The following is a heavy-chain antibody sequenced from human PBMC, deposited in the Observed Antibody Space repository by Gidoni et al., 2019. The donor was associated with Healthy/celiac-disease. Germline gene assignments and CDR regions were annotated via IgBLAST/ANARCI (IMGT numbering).Heavy chain of an antibody. J-gene: IGHJ4*02. CDR1: GGSFSGYY. CDR3: ARGLSWRFIGYYFDY. CDR2: INHSGST. Sequence: QVQLQQWGAGLLKPSETLSLTCAVYGGSFSGYYWSWIRQPPGKGLEWIGEINHSGSTNYNPSLKSRVTISVDTSKNQFSLKLSSVTAADTAVYYCARGLSWRFIGYYFDYWGQGTLVTVSS. V-gene: IGHV4-34*01. D-gene: IGHD3-10*01.